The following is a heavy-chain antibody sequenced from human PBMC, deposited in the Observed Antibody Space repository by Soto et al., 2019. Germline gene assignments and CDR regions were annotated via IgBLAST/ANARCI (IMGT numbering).Heavy chain of an antibody. CDR3: ARAVSHFYPSSYMDV. Sequence: QVQLVQPGAEVKKPGASVKVSCKASGYTFTTYDISWVRQAPGQGLECMGWISAFNGNTNYAQKLQGRVTITTDTSTSTDYMELRSLRSDDTVVYYCARAVSHFYPSSYMDVWGKGTTVTVSS. CDR2: ISAFNGNT. CDR1: GYTFTTYD. J-gene: IGHJ6*03. D-gene: IGHD2-8*01. V-gene: IGHV1-18*01.